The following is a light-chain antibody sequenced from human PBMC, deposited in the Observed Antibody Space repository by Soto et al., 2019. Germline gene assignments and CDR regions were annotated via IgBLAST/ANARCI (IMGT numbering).Light chain of an antibody. Sequence: EIVLTQSPGTLSLSPGERATLSCRASQSVSSSYLAWYQQKPGQAPRLLIYAASSRATGLPDRFSGSGSGTDFTLTISRLEPEDFAVFYCQQYGSSPFTFGPGNKVDIK. CDR3: QQYGSSPFT. J-gene: IGKJ3*01. CDR1: QSVSSSY. V-gene: IGKV3-20*01. CDR2: AAS.